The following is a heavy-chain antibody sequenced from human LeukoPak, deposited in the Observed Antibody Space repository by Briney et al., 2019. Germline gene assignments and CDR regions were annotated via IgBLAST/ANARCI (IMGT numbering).Heavy chain of an antibody. D-gene: IGHD1-14*01. CDR1: GGSFSGYY. V-gene: IGHV4-34*01. CDR3: ARDHLRRNDY. J-gene: IGHJ4*02. Sequence: SETLSLTCAVYGGSFSGYYWSWIRQPPGKGLEWIGEINHSGSTNYNPSLKSRVTIPVDTSKNQFSLKLSSVTAADTAVYYCARDHLRRNDYWGQGTLVTVSS. CDR2: INHSGST.